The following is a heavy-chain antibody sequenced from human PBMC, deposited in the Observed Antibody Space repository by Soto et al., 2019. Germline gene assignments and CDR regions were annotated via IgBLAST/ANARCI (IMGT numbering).Heavy chain of an antibody. D-gene: IGHD4-17*01. CDR1: GGSISSYY. CDR3: AIIGGDYGSNNWIDP. V-gene: IGHV4-59*01. J-gene: IGHJ5*02. CDR2: IYYSGST. Sequence: SETLSLTCTVSGGSISSYYWGWIRQPPGKGLEWIGHIYYSGSTKYNPSLKSRVIISIDTSKNQFSLRLTSVTAADTATYYCAIIGGDYGSNNWIDPWGQGALVTVS.